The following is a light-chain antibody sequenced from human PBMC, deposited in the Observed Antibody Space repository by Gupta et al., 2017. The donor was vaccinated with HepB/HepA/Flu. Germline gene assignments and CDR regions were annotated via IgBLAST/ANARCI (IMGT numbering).Light chain of an antibody. Sequence: LLTQSPTTLSVSPGGRATLSCRASENIETSLAWYHQRPGQAPRLPLYDESSRASGVPARFSGSGSGTDFTLIIDTLQPEDLGIYFCQHRLSWPFTFVGGTKVEI. CDR3: QHRLSWPFT. CDR2: DES. J-gene: IGKJ4*01. CDR1: ENIETS. V-gene: IGKV3-11*01.